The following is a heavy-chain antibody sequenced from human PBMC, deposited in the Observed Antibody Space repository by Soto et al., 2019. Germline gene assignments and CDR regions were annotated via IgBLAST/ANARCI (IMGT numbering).Heavy chain of an antibody. CDR1: GGSISSYY. J-gene: IGHJ6*03. CDR3: AGVIREYSGYEGPDYYYYMDV. Sequence: SETLSLTCTVSGGSISSYYWSWIRQPPGKGLEWIGYINYSGSTNYNPSLKSRVRISVDTSKNQFSLKLSSVTAADTAVYYCAGVIREYSGYEGPDYYYYMDVWGKGTTVTVSS. V-gene: IGHV4-59*01. D-gene: IGHD5-12*01. CDR2: INYSGST.